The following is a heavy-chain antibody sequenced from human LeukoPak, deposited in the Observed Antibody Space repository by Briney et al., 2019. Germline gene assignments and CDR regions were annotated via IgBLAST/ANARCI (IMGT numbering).Heavy chain of an antibody. CDR2: IDHSGST. D-gene: IGHD3-16*02. J-gene: IGHJ4*02. CDR1: GYSISSGYY. CDR3: ARGLLSDYVWGSYRFPFDY. Sequence: NSSETLSLTCTVSGYSISSGYYWGWIRQPPGQGLEWTGSIDHSGSTYYNPSLKSRITISVDTSKNQFSLKLSSVTAADTAVYYCARGLLSDYVWGSYRFPFDYWGQGTLVTVSS. V-gene: IGHV4-38-2*02.